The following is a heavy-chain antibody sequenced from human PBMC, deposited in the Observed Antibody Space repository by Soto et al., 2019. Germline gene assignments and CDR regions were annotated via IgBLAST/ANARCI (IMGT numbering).Heavy chain of an antibody. D-gene: IGHD6-19*01. CDR1: GFTFSSYA. CDR2: ISGSGGST. Sequence: PGGSLRLSCAASGFTFSSYAMSWVRQAPGKGLEWVSAISGSGGSTYYADSVKGRFTISRDNAKNSLYLQMNSLRAEDTAVYYCAIAVAGQVGTGGYWGQGTLVTVSS. V-gene: IGHV3-23*01. J-gene: IGHJ4*02. CDR3: AIAVAGQVGTGGY.